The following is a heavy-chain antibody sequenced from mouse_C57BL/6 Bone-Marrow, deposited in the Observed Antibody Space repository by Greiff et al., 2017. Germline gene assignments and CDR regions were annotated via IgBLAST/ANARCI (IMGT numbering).Heavy chain of an antibody. CDR3: ASRMNYYGFAY. V-gene: IGHV1-9*01. CDR2: ILPGSGST. J-gene: IGHJ3*01. D-gene: IGHD1-1*01. CDR1: GYTFTGYW. Sequence: VQLQQSGAELMKPGASVKLSCKATGYTFTGYWIEWVKQRPGHGLEWIGEILPGSGSTNYNEKFKGKATFTADTSSNTAYMQLSILTTEDTAIYSCASRMNYYGFAYWGQGTLVTVSA.